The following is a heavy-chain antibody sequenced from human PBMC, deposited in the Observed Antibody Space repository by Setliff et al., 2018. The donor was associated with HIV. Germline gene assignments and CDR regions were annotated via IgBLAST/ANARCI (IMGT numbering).Heavy chain of an antibody. J-gene: IGHJ6*03. D-gene: IGHD2-2*01. CDR3: VRGYCSSTTCYDDHYYMDV. Sequence: KTSETLSLTCTVSGGSISGHYWSWIRQPPGKGLEWIAYIFYTGSTNYNPSLKSRVTISVDTSKNQFFLKLSSVTAADTAVYYCVRGYCSSTTCYDDHYYMDVWGKGSTVTVSS. CDR2: IFYTGST. CDR1: GGSISGHY. V-gene: IGHV4-59*11.